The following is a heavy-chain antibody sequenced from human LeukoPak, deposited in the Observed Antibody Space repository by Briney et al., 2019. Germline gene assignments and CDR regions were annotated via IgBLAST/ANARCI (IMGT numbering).Heavy chain of an antibody. V-gene: IGHV3-30*18. CDR3: AKGGRVDTALVAYFDY. CDR2: ISYDGSFK. Sequence: GGSLRLSCAASGFTFSSYGMHWVRQAPGKGLEWVAVISYDGSFKFYADSVKGRFTISRDNSMDTLYPQLNSLRDEDTAVYYCAKGGRVDTALVAYFDYWGQGTLVTVSS. CDR1: GFTFSSYG. D-gene: IGHD5-18*01. J-gene: IGHJ4*02.